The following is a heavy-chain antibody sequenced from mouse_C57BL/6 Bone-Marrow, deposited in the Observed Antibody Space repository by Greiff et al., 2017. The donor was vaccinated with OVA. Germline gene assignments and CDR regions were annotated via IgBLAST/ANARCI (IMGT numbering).Heavy chain of an antibody. V-gene: IGHV14-4*01. D-gene: IGHD1-1*01. J-gene: IGHJ2*01. Sequence: EVKLVESGAELVRPGASVKLSCTASGFNIKDDYMHWVKQRPEQGLEWIGWIDPENGDTEYASKFQGKATITADTSSNTAYLQLSSLTSEDTAVYYCTPRGLRLRVFDYWGQGTTLTVSS. CDR2: IDPENGDT. CDR3: TPRGLRLRVFDY. CDR1: GFNIKDDY.